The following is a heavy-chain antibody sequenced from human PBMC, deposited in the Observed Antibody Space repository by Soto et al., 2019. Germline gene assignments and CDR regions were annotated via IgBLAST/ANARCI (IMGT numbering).Heavy chain of an antibody. CDR3: DKDFESIFGVVMPFDY. D-gene: IGHD3-3*02. V-gene: IGHV3-23*01. Sequence: EVQLLESGGGLVQPGGSLRLSCAASGFTFSSYAMSWVRQAPGKGLEWVSAISGSGGSTYYADSVKGRFTISRDKSKNTLYLHRNSLRAEDTAVYYCDKDFESIFGVVMPFDYWGQGTLVTVSS. CDR2: ISGSGGST. CDR1: GFTFSSYA. J-gene: IGHJ4*02.